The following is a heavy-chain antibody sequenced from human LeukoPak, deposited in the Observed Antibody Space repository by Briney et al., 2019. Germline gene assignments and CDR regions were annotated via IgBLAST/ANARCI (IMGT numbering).Heavy chain of an antibody. CDR1: GFTFSSCE. CDR2: ISSSGSTI. CDR3: ASYSGYDCFDY. D-gene: IGHD5-12*01. Sequence: GGSLRLSCAASGFTFSSCEMNWVRQAPGKGLEWVSYISSSGSTIYYADSVKGRFTISRDNAKNSLYLQMNSLKAEDTAVYYCASYSGYDCFDYWGQGTLVTVSS. V-gene: IGHV3-48*03. J-gene: IGHJ4*02.